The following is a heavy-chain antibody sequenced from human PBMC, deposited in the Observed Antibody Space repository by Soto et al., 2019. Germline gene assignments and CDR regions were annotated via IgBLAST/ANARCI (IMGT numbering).Heavy chain of an antibody. Sequence: GGSLRLSCAASGFTFSSYWMSWVRQAPGKGLEWVANIKQDGSEKYYVDSVKGRFTISRDNAKNSLYLQMNSLRAEDTAVYYCARAGPFLFDLFDYWGQGPLVTLSS. CDR2: IKQDGSEK. CDR3: ARAGPFLFDLFDY. V-gene: IGHV3-7*05. CDR1: GFTFSSYW. J-gene: IGHJ4*02. D-gene: IGHD3-9*01.